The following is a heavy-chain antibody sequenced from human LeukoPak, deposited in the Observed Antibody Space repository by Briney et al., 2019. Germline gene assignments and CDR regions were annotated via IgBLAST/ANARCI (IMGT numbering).Heavy chain of an antibody. CDR3: ARTYCTNGVCYEFDY. D-gene: IGHD2-8*01. Sequence: PGRSLRLSCAASGFTFDDYAMHWVRQAPGKGLEWVAVIWYDGSNKYYADSVKGRFTISRDNSKNTLYLQMNSLRAEDTAVYYCARTYCTNGVCYEFDYWGQGTLVTVSS. V-gene: IGHV3-33*08. CDR1: GFTFDDYA. CDR2: IWYDGSNK. J-gene: IGHJ4*02.